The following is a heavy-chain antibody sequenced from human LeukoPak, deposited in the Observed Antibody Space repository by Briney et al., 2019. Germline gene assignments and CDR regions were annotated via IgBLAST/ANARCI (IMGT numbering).Heavy chain of an antibody. CDR1: GYTFTRYY. Sequence: GASVKVSCKASGYTFTRYYIHWVRQAPGQGLEWMGGIIPIFGTANYAQKFQGRVTITADESTSTAYMELSSLRSVDTAVYYCARHRGYSGYDYGTFDYWGQGTLVTVSS. D-gene: IGHD5-12*01. CDR3: ARHRGYSGYDYGTFDY. CDR2: IIPIFGTA. V-gene: IGHV1-69*13. J-gene: IGHJ4*02.